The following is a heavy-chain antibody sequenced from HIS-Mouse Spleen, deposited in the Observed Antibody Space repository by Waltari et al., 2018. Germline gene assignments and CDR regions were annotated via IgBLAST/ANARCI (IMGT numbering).Heavy chain of an antibody. D-gene: IGHD6-13*01. V-gene: IGHV4-38-2*02. CDR3: ARALEYSSSWYYYYYGMDV. Sequence: QVQLQESGPGLVKPSETLSLTCTVSGYSISSGYYWGWIRQPPGKGLEWIGSIYHSGRTYYNPSLKSLGTIAVETSKNQFSRKRSSVTAADTAVYYCARALEYSSSWYYYYYGMDVWGQGTTVTVSS. CDR2: IYHSGRT. CDR1: GYSISSGYY. J-gene: IGHJ6*02.